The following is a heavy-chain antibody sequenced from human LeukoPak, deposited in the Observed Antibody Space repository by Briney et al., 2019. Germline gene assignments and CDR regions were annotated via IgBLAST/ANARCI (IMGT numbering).Heavy chain of an antibody. J-gene: IGHJ4*02. CDR3: AKDEWTQLWLHRPGYYFDY. V-gene: IGHV3-21*04. D-gene: IGHD5-18*01. CDR1: GFTFSSYS. Sequence: QPGGSLRLSCAASGFTFSSYSMNWVRQAPGKGLEWVSSISSSSSYIYYADSVKGRFTISRDNAKNSLYLQMNSLRAEDTAVYYCAKDEWTQLWLHRPGYYFDYWGQGTLVTVSS. CDR2: ISSSSSYI.